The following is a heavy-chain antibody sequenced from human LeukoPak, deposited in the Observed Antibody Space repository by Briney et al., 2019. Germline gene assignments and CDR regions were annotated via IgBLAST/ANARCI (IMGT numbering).Heavy chain of an antibody. V-gene: IGHV4-59*12. Sequence: SETLSLTCTVSGGSISSYYWSWIRQPPGKGLEWIGYIYYSGSTNYNPSLKSRVTISVDTSKNQFSLKLSSVTAADTAVYYCARGEKLQDYFDYWGQGTLVTVSS. J-gene: IGHJ4*02. D-gene: IGHD1-7*01. CDR3: ARGEKLQDYFDY. CDR1: GGSISSYY. CDR2: IYYSGST.